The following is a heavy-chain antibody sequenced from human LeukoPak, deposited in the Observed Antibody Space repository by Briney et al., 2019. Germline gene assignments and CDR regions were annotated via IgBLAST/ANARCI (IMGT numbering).Heavy chain of an antibody. CDR3: AKFRYHSNDNNYLDFNY. CDR2: ISGSGGHT. Sequence: GGSLRLSCAASGFTFSSYAMGWVRQAPGKGPEWVSSISGSGGHTYFADSVKGRFTISRDNSKNTLDLQMNSLKVEDTAVYYCAKFRYHSNDNNYLDFNYWGQGTLVTVSS. D-gene: IGHD3-22*01. V-gene: IGHV3-23*01. CDR1: GFTFSSYA. J-gene: IGHJ4*02.